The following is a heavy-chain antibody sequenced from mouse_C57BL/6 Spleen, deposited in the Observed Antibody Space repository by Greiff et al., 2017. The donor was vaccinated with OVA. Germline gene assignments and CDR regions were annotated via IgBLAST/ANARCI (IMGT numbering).Heavy chain of an antibody. CDR3: AREVLRFYYFDY. J-gene: IGHJ2*01. CDR2: ISSGSSTI. CDR1: GFTFSDYG. V-gene: IGHV5-17*01. D-gene: IGHD1-1*01. Sequence: DVHLVESGGGLVKPGGSLKLSCAASGFTFSDYGMHWVRQAPEKGLEWVAYISSGSSTIYYADTVKGRFTISRDNAKNTLFLQMTSLRSEDTAMYYCAREVLRFYYFDYWGQGTTLTVSS.